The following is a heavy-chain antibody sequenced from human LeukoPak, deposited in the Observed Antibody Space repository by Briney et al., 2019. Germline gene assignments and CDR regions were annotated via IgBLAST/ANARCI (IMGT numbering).Heavy chain of an antibody. Sequence: ASVKVSCKASGYTFTGYFIHWVRQAPGQGLEWMGWINPNSGGTNYAQKFQGRVTMTRDTSISTAYMELSRLRSDDTAVYYCARGEAVAGTGQLDYWGQGTLVTVSS. CDR2: INPNSGGT. CDR3: ARGEAVAGTGQLDY. V-gene: IGHV1-2*02. CDR1: GYTFTGYF. J-gene: IGHJ4*02. D-gene: IGHD6-19*01.